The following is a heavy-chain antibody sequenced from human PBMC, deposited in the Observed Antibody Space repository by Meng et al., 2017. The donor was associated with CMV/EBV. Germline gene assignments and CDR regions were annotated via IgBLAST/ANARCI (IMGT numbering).Heavy chain of an antibody. V-gene: IGHV4-59*01. CDR1: GGSISSYY. J-gene: IGHJ6*02. CDR3: ARLALLSETYYYGSGSYAPPGMDV. D-gene: IGHD3-10*01. Sequence: GSLRLSCTVSGGSISSYYWSWIRQPPGKGLEWIGYIYYSGSTNYNPSLKSGVTISVDTSKNQFSLKLSSVTAADTAVYYCARLALLSETYYYGSGSYAPPGMDVWGQGTTVTVSS. CDR2: IYYSGST.